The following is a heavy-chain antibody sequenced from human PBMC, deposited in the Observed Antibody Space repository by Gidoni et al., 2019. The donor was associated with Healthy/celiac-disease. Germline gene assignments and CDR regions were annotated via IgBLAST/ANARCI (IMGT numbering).Heavy chain of an antibody. Sequence: QVQLQQCRAGLLKPSETLSLTCAVHGGSFSGYYWTWIRQPPGKGLEWIGEINHSGSTNYNPSLKSRVTISVDTSKNQFSLKLSSVTAADTAVYYCARARYSSSWYDRRSYFDYWGQGTLVTVSS. J-gene: IGHJ4*02. CDR1: GGSFSGYY. CDR2: INHSGST. V-gene: IGHV4-34*01. D-gene: IGHD6-13*01. CDR3: ARARYSSSWYDRRSYFDY.